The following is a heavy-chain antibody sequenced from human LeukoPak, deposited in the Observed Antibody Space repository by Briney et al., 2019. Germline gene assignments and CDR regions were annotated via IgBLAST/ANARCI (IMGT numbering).Heavy chain of an antibody. J-gene: IGHJ4*02. V-gene: IGHV3-66*04. CDR1: GITVSSNY. CDR3: ARLHYDVLTGPFEY. CDR2: IYSGGAT. D-gene: IGHD3-9*01. Sequence: GGSLRLSCVASGITVSSNYMSWVRQAPGKGLEWVSIIYSGGATFYADSVKGRFIISRENSKNTLWLQMNSLRAEDTAVYYCARLHYDVLTGPFEYWGQGTLVTVSS.